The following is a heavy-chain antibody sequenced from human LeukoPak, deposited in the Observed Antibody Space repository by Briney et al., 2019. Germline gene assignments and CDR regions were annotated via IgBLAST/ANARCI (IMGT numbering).Heavy chain of an antibody. Sequence: AGSLTLSCAASGFTFSSHWMHWVRQAPGKGLVWVSRINSDGSTTTYADSVKGRLTISRDNANNTLYLQMSSLRAEDTAVYYCARERDRGSYRDDYWGQGTLVTVSS. CDR1: GFTFSSHW. J-gene: IGHJ4*02. V-gene: IGHV3-74*01. CDR2: INSDGSTT. CDR3: ARERDRGSYRDDY. D-gene: IGHD1-26*01.